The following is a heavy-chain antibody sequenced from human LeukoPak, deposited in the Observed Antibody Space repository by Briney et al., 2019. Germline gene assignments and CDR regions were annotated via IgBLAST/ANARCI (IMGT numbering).Heavy chain of an antibody. CDR3: VRDGDAHNFDF. J-gene: IGHJ4*02. V-gene: IGHV3-74*01. CDR2: IKYDGSYT. D-gene: IGHD5-24*01. Sequence: PGGSLRLSCATSGFTLSFAWMHWVRQAPGKGLEWVSRIKYDGSYTNYADSVKGRFTISRDNARNTLSLHMISLRAEDTAVYFCVRDGDAHNFDFWGQGVLVTVSS. CDR1: GFTLSFAW.